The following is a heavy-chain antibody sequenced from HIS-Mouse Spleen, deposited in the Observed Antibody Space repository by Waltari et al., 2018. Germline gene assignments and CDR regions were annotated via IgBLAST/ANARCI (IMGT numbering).Heavy chain of an antibody. D-gene: IGHD6-13*01. CDR1: GGPISSRSYY. J-gene: IGHJ2*01. CDR2: IYYSGST. V-gene: IGHV4-39*07. CDR3: AREIPYSSSWYDWYFDL. Sequence: QLQLQESGPGLVKPSETLSLTCTVSGGPISSRSYYLGWIRPPPGKGLEWIGSIYYSGSTYYNPSLKSRVTISVDTSKNQFSLKLSSVTAADTAVYYCAREIPYSSSWYDWYFDLWGRGTLVTVSS.